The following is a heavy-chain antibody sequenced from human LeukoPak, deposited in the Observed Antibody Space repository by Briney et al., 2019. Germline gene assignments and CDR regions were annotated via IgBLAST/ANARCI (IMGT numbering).Heavy chain of an antibody. CDR2: IYTSGST. Sequence: SETLSLTCTVSGDSVIGFYWSWIRQPAGKGLEWIGRIYTSGSTNYNPSLKSRVTMSVDTSKNQFSLKLSSVTAADTAVYYCATQRAFAFDIWGQGTMVTVSS. V-gene: IGHV4-4*07. J-gene: IGHJ3*02. CDR3: ATQRAFAFDI. CDR1: GDSVIGFY. D-gene: IGHD3-3*02.